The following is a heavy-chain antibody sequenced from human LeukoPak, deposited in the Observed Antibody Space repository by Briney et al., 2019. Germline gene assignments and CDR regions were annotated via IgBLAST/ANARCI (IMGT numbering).Heavy chain of an antibody. V-gene: IGHV3-11*04. D-gene: IGHD6-13*01. Sequence: GGSLRLSCAASGFTFSDYYMSWIRQAPGKGLEWVSYISSSGSTIYYADSVKGRFTISRDNSKNKLYLQMNSLRAEDTAVYYCAKEGAAADDYYYYMDVWGKGTTVTISS. J-gene: IGHJ6*03. CDR1: GFTFSDYY. CDR3: AKEGAAADDYYYYMDV. CDR2: ISSSGSTI.